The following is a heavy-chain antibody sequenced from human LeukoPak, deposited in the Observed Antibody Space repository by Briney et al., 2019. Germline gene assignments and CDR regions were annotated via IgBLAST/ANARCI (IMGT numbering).Heavy chain of an antibody. J-gene: IGHJ4*02. CDR3: ARVGVGMKDY. Sequence: SETLSLTCTVSGGSISSYYWSWIRQPPGKGLEWMGYIYYCGSTNYNPSLESRVTISVDTSKNQFSLKLSSVTAADTAVYYCARVGVGMKDYWGQGTLVPVSS. CDR2: IYYCGST. CDR1: GGSISSYY. D-gene: IGHD7-27*01. V-gene: IGHV4-59*01.